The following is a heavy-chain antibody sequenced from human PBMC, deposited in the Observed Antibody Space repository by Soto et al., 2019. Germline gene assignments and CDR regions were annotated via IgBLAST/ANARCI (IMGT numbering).Heavy chain of an antibody. Sequence: SETLSLTCAVYGGSFSGYYWSWIRQPPGKGLEWIGEINHSGSTNYNPSLKSRVTISVDTSKNQFSLKLSSVTAADTAVYYCARRAHKQQLVSWFDPWGQGTLVTVSS. D-gene: IGHD6-13*01. CDR1: GGSFSGYY. CDR2: INHSGST. CDR3: ARRAHKQQLVSWFDP. J-gene: IGHJ5*02. V-gene: IGHV4-34*01.